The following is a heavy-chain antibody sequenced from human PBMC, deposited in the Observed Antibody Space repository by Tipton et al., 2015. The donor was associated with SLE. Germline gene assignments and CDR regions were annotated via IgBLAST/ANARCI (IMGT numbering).Heavy chain of an antibody. J-gene: IGHJ5*02. CDR3: ATLTATIPRWFDP. D-gene: IGHD4-17*01. Sequence: TLSLTCAVSGGSISSGGYSWTWMRQPPGKGLEWIGYMYHSGSTYYNPSLKSRVNISVDRSKNQFSLKLSSVTAADTAVYYCATLTATIPRWFDPWGQGTLVTVSS. V-gene: IGHV4-30-2*01. CDR2: MYHSGST. CDR1: GGSISSGGYS.